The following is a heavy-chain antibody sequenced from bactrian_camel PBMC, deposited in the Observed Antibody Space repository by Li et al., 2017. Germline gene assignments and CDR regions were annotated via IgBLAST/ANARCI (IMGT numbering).Heavy chain of an antibody. CDR1: GHTDSTNC. CDR3: AASSRSFSCGGGLDVTSQFNY. Sequence: HVQLVESGGGSVEDGGSLRLSCAASGHTDSTNCMAWFRQAPGKEREEVAGVYTDDGRTNYADSVKGRVTISKDSDKNIVYLQMNGLKPEDTAMYYCAASSRSFSCGGGLDVTSQFNYWGQGTQVTVS. V-gene: IGHV3S54*01. D-gene: IGHD1*01. J-gene: IGHJ4*01. CDR2: VYTDDGRT.